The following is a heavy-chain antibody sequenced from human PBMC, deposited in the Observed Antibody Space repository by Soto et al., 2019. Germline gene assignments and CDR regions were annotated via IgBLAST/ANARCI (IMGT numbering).Heavy chain of an antibody. CDR1: GGSISSSF. V-gene: IGHV4-59*01. J-gene: IGHJ6*02. Sequence: PSETLSLTCSVSGGSISSSFWSWIRQPPGKELEWIGYISYSGSTTYNPSLKSRINLSVDTSKNQFSLRVDSVTAADTAVYYCARGHRAMEYYYYYGMDVWGQGTTVTVSS. CDR2: ISYSGST. CDR3: ARGHRAMEYYYYYGMDV. D-gene: IGHD5-18*01.